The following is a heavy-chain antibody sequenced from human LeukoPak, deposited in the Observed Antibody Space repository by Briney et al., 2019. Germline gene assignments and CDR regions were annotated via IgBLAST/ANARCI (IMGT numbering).Heavy chain of an antibody. CDR1: GGSISSGDYY. CDR3: ARAFHTETTRSFDY. D-gene: IGHD4-17*01. Sequence: PSETLSLTCTVSGGSISSGDYYWSWIRQPPGKGLEWIGYIYYSGSTYYNPSLKSRVTISVDTSKNQFSLKLSSVTAADTAVYYCARAFHTETTRSFDYWGQGTLVTVSS. CDR2: IYYSGST. V-gene: IGHV4-30-4*01. J-gene: IGHJ4*02.